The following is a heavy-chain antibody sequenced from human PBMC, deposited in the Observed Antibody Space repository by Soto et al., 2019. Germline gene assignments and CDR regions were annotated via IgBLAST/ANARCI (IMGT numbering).Heavy chain of an antibody. D-gene: IGHD5-12*01. V-gene: IGHV1-69*12. CDR2: IIPIFGTA. J-gene: IGHJ2*01. Sequence: QVQLVQSGAEVKKPGSSVTVSCKASGGTFSSYTISWVRQAPGQGLEWMGGIIPIFGTANYAQKFQGRVTIXGDXSXXTAYMELSSLRSEDTAVYYCARGNHRWLQLWYFDLWGRGTLVTVSS. CDR1: GGTFSSYT. CDR3: ARGNHRWLQLWYFDL.